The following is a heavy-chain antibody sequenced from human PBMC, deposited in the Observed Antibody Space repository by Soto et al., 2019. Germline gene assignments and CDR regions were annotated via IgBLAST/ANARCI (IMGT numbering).Heavy chain of an antibody. J-gene: IGHJ4*02. D-gene: IGHD3-10*01. CDR2: IYNDGTYS. CDR1: GFIFKMYW. CDR3: TRGPRPISTGSGDY. Sequence: GGSLRLSCAASGFIFKMYWMHWVRQSPGKGLVWISRIYNDGTYSDYADSVRGRFTISRDNVNDTLYLQMNNLRAEDTGLYYCTRGPRPISTGSGDYWGQGTQVTVSS. V-gene: IGHV3-74*01.